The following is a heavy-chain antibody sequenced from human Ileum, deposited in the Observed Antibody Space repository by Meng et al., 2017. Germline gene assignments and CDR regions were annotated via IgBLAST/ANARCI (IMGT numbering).Heavy chain of an antibody. D-gene: IGHD3-3*01. CDR3: AHTAPYYDFWSGYYTHNWFDP. J-gene: IGHJ5*02. V-gene: IGHV2-5*02. CDR2: IYWDDDK. Sequence: SGPTLVKPTQTLTLTCTFSGFSLSTSGVGLGWIRQPPGKALEWLALIYWDDDKRYSPSLKSRLTITKDTSKNQVVLTMTNMDPVDTATYYCAHTAPYYDFWSGYYTHNWFDPWGQGTLVTVSS. CDR1: GFSLSTSGVG.